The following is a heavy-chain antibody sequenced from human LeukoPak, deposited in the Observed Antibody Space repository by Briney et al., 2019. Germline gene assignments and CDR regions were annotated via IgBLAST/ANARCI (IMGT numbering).Heavy chain of an antibody. CDR2: ISGGDGSP. CDR1: GFTFSSYA. Sequence: GGSLRLSCAASGFTFSSYAMSWVRQAPGKGLEWVSAISGGDGSPYHADSVKGRFTISRDNSKSTLYLQTNSLRAEDTAIYYCAKNGWLRSSGLWGDYWGQGALVTVSS. D-gene: IGHD5-12*01. V-gene: IGHV3-23*01. J-gene: IGHJ4*02. CDR3: AKNGWLRSSGLWGDY.